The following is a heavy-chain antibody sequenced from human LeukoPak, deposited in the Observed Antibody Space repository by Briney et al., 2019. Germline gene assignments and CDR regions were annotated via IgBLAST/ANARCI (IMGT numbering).Heavy chain of an antibody. V-gene: IGHV1-2*02. CDR3: ASSSIYSSSWYRRDSRPFDY. Sequence: ASVKVSCKASGYTFTGYYMHWVRQAPGQGLEWMGWINPNSGGTNYAQKFQGRVTMTRDTSISTAYMELSRLRSDDTAVYYCASSSIYSSSWYRRDSRPFDYWGQGTLVTVSS. CDR2: INPNSGGT. D-gene: IGHD6-13*01. J-gene: IGHJ4*02. CDR1: GYTFTGYY.